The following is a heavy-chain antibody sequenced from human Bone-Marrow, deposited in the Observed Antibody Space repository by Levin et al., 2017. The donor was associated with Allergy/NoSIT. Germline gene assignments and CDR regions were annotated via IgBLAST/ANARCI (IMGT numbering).Heavy chain of an antibody. V-gene: IGHV3-33*01. D-gene: IGHD3-22*01. Sequence: GGSLRLSCAASGFTFSSYGMHWVRQAPGKGLEWVAVIWYDGSNKYYADSVKGRFTISRDNSKNTLYLQMNSLRAEDTAVYYCARNGGYYDSSGYYSLSAFDIWGQGTMVTVSS. CDR1: GFTFSSYG. CDR3: ARNGGYYDSSGYYSLSAFDI. CDR2: IWYDGSNK. J-gene: IGHJ3*02.